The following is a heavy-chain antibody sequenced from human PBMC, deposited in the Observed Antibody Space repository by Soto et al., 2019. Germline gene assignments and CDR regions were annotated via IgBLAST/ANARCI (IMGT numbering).Heavy chain of an antibody. Sequence: GASVKVSCKASGGTFSSYAISWVRQAPGQGLEWMGGIIPIFGTANYAQKFQGRVTITADESTSTAYMELSSLRSEDTAVYYCARDRREGGSGWYKGLWDWGQGTLVTVSS. J-gene: IGHJ4*02. CDR3: ARDRREGGSGWYKGLWD. CDR1: GGTFSSYA. CDR2: IIPIFGTA. V-gene: IGHV1-69*13. D-gene: IGHD6-19*01.